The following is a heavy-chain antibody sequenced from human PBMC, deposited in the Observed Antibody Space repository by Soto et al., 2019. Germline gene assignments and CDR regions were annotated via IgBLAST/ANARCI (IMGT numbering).Heavy chain of an antibody. D-gene: IGHD3-10*01. CDR1: GYSFTSHY. CDR3: ARDQSWPDLAWGFDP. V-gene: IGHV1-46*03. Sequence: QVQLVQSGAEVKKPGASVKVSCKAIGYSFTSHYMHWVRQAPGQGLEWMGTIFPGGVNIAYAQNFMSKVTKTKETSSNTVHLELHSLASENTAVYYWARDQSWPDLAWGFDPWGQGTLVTVSS. CDR2: IFPGGVNI. J-gene: IGHJ5*02.